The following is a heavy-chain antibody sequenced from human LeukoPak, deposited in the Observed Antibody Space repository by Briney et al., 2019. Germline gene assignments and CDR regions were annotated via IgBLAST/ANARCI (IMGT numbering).Heavy chain of an antibody. CDR2: ISGSGGRT. CDR3: AKHKEDYGDSCLDDS. D-gene: IGHD4-17*01. CDR1: GFTFSSYA. Sequence: GGSLRLSCAASGFTFSSYAMSWVRQAPGKGLAWVSGISGSGGRTYYADSVKGRFTISRDNSKNTLYLQMSSLRTEDTAVYYCAKHKEDYGDSCLDDSWGQGTLVTVSS. J-gene: IGHJ5*01. V-gene: IGHV3-23*01.